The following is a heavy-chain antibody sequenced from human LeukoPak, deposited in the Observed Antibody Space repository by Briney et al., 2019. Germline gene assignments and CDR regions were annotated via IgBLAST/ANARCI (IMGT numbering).Heavy chain of an antibody. CDR3: ARDKSVHFFDY. V-gene: IGHV3-30-3*01. Sequence: PGRSLRLSCAASGFTFSTYAMHWVRQAPGKGLEWVAVISYDGNNKYYADSLKGRFTISRDNSKNTIYLQMNILRAEDTAVYYCARDKSVHFFDYWGQGAPVTVSS. J-gene: IGHJ4*02. CDR2: ISYDGNNK. CDR1: GFTFSTYA.